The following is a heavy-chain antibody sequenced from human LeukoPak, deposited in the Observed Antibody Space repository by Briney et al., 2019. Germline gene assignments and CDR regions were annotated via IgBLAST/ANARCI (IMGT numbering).Heavy chain of an antibody. CDR2: IKQDGSER. CDR3: ARRFGSGSFENSEFDY. D-gene: IGHD3-10*01. CDR1: GFTFSTYW. V-gene: IGHV3-7*01. Sequence: PGGSLRLSCAASGFTFSTYWMTRVRQAPGKGLEWVANIKQDGSERYYVDSVKGRFTISRDNAKNSLFLQMNSLRAEDTAVYYCARRFGSGSFENSEFDYWGQGTLVTVSS. J-gene: IGHJ4*02.